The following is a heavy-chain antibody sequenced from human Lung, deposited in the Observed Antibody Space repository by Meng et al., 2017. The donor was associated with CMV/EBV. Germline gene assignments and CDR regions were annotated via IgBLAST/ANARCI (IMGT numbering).Heavy chain of an antibody. CDR3: ARGVGVPSEGFDL. CDR1: EFSFNYYS. V-gene: IGHV3-30*04. Sequence: SCAASEFSFNYYSMHWVRQAPGKGLEWVALISSDGRVENYADSVKGRFTISRDNSKNSLYLQMNSLGDEDTALYSCARGVGVPSEGFDLWGQGPLVTVSS. CDR2: ISSDGRVE. J-gene: IGHJ4*02. D-gene: IGHD1-26*01.